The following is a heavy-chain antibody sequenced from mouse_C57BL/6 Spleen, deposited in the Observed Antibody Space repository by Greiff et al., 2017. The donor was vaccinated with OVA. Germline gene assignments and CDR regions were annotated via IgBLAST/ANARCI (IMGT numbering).Heavy chain of an antibody. CDR1: GFNIKDYY. Sequence: VQLQQSGVELVKPGASVKLSCTASGFNIKDYYMHWVKQRTEQGLEWIGRIDPEGGETKYAPKFQGKATITADTSSNTAYLQLSSLTSEDTAVYYCASYDYDGYAMDYWGQGTSVTVSS. CDR3: ASYDYDGYAMDY. J-gene: IGHJ4*01. CDR2: IDPEGGET. V-gene: IGHV14-2*01. D-gene: IGHD2-4*01.